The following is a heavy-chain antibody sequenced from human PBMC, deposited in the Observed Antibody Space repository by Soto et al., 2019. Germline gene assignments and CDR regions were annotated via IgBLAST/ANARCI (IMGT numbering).Heavy chain of an antibody. CDR2: INPNSGGT. Sequence: ASVKVSCKASGYTFTGYYMHWVRQAPGQGLEWMGWINPNSGGTNYAQKFQGWVTMTRDTSISTAYMELSRLRSDDTAVYYCASLFGVVIIQASDYYYGMDVWGQGTTVTVSS. D-gene: IGHD3-3*01. CDR1: GYTFTGYY. V-gene: IGHV1-2*04. J-gene: IGHJ6*02. CDR3: ASLFGVVIIQASDYYYGMDV.